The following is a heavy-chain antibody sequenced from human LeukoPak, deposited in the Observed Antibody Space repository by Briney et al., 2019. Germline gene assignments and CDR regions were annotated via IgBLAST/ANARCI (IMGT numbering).Heavy chain of an antibody. CDR1: GGSISSNSHY. CDR2: IFYSGTT. J-gene: IGHJ4*02. CDR3: ARHLYSESYYF. D-gene: IGHD1-26*01. V-gene: IGHV4-39*01. Sequence: SETLSLTCTVSGGSISSNSHYWGWIRRTPGKGLEWIGSIFYSGTTYYNPSLKSRVTISIDTSKNQFSLKLSSVTAADTAVYYCARHLYSESYYFWGQGTLVTVSS.